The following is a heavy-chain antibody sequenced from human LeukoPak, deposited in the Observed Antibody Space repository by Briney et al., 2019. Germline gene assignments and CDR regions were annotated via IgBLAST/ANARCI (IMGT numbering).Heavy chain of an antibody. Sequence: GGSLRLSCAASGFTFSDYYMSWIRQAPGKGLEWVPYISSSSSYTNYADSVKGRFTISRDNAKNSLYLQMNSLRAEDTAVYYCASGKLWFGELSSFDYWGQGTLVTVSS. V-gene: IGHV3-11*06. CDR1: GFTFSDYY. CDR3: ASGKLWFGELSSFDY. D-gene: IGHD3-10*01. CDR2: ISSSSSYT. J-gene: IGHJ4*02.